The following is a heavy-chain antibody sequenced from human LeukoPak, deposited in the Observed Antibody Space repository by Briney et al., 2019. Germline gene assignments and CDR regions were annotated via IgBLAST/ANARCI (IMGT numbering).Heavy chain of an antibody. D-gene: IGHD3-10*01. CDR1: GDSFSSNY. J-gene: IGHJ4*02. CDR3: ARHIRGAYYYFDY. Sequence: PSETLSLTCTVSGDSFSSNYWSWIRQPPGKGLEWIGYILHSGSTNYNPSLKSRVSISVDTSKNQFSLKMNSVTAADTAVYFCARHIRGAYYYFDYWGQGTLVTVSS. CDR2: ILHSGST. V-gene: IGHV4-59*08.